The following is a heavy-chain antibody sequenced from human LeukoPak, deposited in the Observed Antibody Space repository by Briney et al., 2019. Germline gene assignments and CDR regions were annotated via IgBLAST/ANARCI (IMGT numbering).Heavy chain of an antibody. Sequence: GGSLRLSCAASGFTFGNYGMHWVHQAPGKGLEWVAVIWYDESNKYYADSVKGRFTISRDNSKNTLYLQMNSLRAEDTAVYYCARDSSSGVRYFDYWGQGTLVTVSS. J-gene: IGHJ4*02. CDR3: ARDSSSGVRYFDY. V-gene: IGHV3-33*01. CDR2: IWYDESNK. D-gene: IGHD6-25*01. CDR1: GFTFGNYG.